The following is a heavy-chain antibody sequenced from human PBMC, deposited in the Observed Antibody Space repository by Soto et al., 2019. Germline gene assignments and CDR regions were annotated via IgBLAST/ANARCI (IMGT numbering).Heavy chain of an antibody. Sequence: QITLKESGPTLVKPTQTLTLTCTFSGFSLSTNGVGVGGIRQPPGKALEWVTLIYWNDDKRYSPSLRSRLTITKDTSKNQVVLRMTDMDPVDTAPYYCASLPALYGPGSYRFDDWGQGTLVTVSS. CDR2: IYWNDDK. V-gene: IGHV2-5*01. CDR3: ASLPALYGPGSYRFDD. J-gene: IGHJ4*02. CDR1: GFSLSTNGVG. D-gene: IGHD3-10*01.